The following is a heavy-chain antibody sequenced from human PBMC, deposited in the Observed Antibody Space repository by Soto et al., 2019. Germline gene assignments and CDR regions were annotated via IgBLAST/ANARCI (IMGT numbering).Heavy chain of an antibody. CDR3: ARVGGYYYGSANWFDP. V-gene: IGHV4-59*01. CDR1: GGSISSYY. CDR2: IYYSGST. J-gene: IGHJ5*02. D-gene: IGHD3-10*01. Sequence: SETLSLTCTVSGGSISSYYWSWIRQPPGKGLEWIGYIYYSGSTNYNPSLKSRVTISVDTSKNQFSLKLSSVTAADTAVYYCARVGGYYYGSANWFDPWGQGTLVTVSS.